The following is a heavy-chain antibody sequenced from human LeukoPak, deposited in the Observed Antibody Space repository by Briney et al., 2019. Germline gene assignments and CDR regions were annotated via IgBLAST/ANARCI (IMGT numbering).Heavy chain of an antibody. D-gene: IGHD1-7*01. V-gene: IGHV3-64*01. J-gene: IGHJ5*02. Sequence: GSLRLSCAASGFTLSSHAMHWVRQAPGKGLEYVSAISGNGDSTYYANSVKGRFTISRDNSKNTLYLQMGSLRAEDMAVYYCARALSITGTYWFDPWGQGTLVTVSS. CDR2: ISGNGDST. CDR1: GFTLSSHA. CDR3: ARALSITGTYWFDP.